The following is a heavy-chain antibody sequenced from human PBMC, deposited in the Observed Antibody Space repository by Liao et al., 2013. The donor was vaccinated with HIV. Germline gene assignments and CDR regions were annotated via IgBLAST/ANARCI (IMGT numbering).Heavy chain of an antibody. CDR1: GGSINTDY. CDR2: TSTRGKT. V-gene: IGHV4-4*07. J-gene: IGHJ5*01. CDR3: ARDPSQRYSSETWFDT. Sequence: QVQLQESGPGLVKPSETLSLTCTVSGGSINTDYWTWIRQPAGKGLQWIGRTSTRGKTVYNPSLKSRVTISLDTSKNQFSLKLYSVTAADTAMYYCARDPSQRYSSETWFDTSG. D-gene: IGHD3-9*01.